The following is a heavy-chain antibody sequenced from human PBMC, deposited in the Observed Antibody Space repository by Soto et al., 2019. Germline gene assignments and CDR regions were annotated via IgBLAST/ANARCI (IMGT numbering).Heavy chain of an antibody. Sequence: PSETLSLTCTVSGGSISSGGYYWSWIRQHPGKGLEWIGYIYYSGSTYYNPSLKSRVTISVDTSKNQFSLKLSSVTAADTAVYYCAREDGYYDSSGYGWQYYGMDVWGQGTTVTVSS. CDR1: GGSISSGGYY. D-gene: IGHD3-22*01. CDR2: IYYSGST. CDR3: AREDGYYDSSGYGWQYYGMDV. V-gene: IGHV4-31*03. J-gene: IGHJ6*02.